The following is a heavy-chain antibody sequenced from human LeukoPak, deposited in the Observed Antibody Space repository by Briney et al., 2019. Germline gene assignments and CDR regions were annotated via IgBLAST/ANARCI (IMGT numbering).Heavy chain of an antibody. J-gene: IGHJ4*02. Sequence: SETLSLTCAVSGDSISTYDWSWIRQPPGKGLDWIGFIYYSGNTNYSASLKSRVTISVDTSKNRFSVRLSSVTASDTAVYYCASLKTPGDYFDNWGQGTLVTVSS. V-gene: IGHV4-59*08. CDR2: IYYSGNT. D-gene: IGHD3-10*01. CDR1: GDSISTYD. CDR3: ASLKTPGDYFDN.